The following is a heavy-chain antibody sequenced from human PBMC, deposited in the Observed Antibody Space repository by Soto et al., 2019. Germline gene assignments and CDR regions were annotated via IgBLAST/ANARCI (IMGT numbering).Heavy chain of an antibody. Sequence: PQSVTCTVSGGYIISGGCYRSWIQQPPGKGLECIGHIYFTGTSSYSPSLKSRVTMFVDTSKNNFSLRLTSVTAADTAVYHCERREAVAGSQFDFWGQGTLVTVSS. CDR1: GGYIISGGCY. CDR3: ERREAVAGSQFDF. J-gene: IGHJ4*02. CDR2: IYFTGTS. V-gene: IGHV4-39*02. D-gene: IGHD6-19*01.